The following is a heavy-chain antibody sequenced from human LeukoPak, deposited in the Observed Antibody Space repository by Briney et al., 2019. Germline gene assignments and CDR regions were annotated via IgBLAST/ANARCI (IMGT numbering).Heavy chain of an antibody. Sequence: GGSLRLSCAASGFTFSSYAMSWVRQAPGKGLEWVSAISGSGGSTYYADSVKGRFTISRDNSKNTLYLQMNSLRAEDTAVYYCAKVPLLWFGELRGHFDYWGQGTLVTVSS. V-gene: IGHV3-23*01. D-gene: IGHD3-10*01. CDR1: GFTFSSYA. CDR3: AKVPLLWFGELRGHFDY. J-gene: IGHJ4*02. CDR2: ISGSGGST.